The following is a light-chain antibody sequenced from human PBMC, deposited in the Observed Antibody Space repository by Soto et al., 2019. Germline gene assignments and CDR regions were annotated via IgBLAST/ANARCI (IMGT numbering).Light chain of an antibody. CDR1: SSNIGSNT. CDR2: SNN. CDR3: VAWDDSLNGYVV. V-gene: IGLV1-44*01. J-gene: IGLJ2*01. Sequence: QLVLTQPPSASGTPGQRVTFSCSGSSSNIGSNTVNWYQQLPGTAPKLVIYSNNQRPSGVPDRFSGSKSGTSASLAISGLQSEDEADYYCVAWDDSLNGYVVFGGGTKLTVL.